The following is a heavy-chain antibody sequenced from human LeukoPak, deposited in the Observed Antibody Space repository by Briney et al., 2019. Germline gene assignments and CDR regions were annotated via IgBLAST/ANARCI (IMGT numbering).Heavy chain of an antibody. CDR1: GFTFSNAW. CDR3: TTSAPYYDYVWGSYRYTEDFDY. CDR2: IKSKTDGGTT. J-gene: IGHJ4*02. V-gene: IGHV3-15*01. Sequence: GGSLRLSCAASGFTFSNAWMSWVRQAPGKGLEWVGRIKSKTDGGTTDYAAPVKGRFTISRDDSKNTLYLQMNSLKTEDTAVYYCTTSAPYYDYVWGSYRYTEDFDYWGQGTLVTVSP. D-gene: IGHD3-16*02.